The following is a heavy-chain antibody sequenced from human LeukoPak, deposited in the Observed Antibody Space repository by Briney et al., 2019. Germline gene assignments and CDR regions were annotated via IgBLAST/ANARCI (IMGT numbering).Heavy chain of an antibody. CDR2: ITSSGTTT. V-gene: IGHV3-11*01. Sequence: GGSLRLSCSASGFSFSDSYMSWFRLSPEKGLEWIAYITSSGTTTEYADSVKGRFTISRVNAKNSLYLQMNSLRPEDTAVYYCAKDPVHVAGAGYMDVWGKGTTVTVSS. D-gene: IGHD6-19*01. CDR1: GFSFSDSY. J-gene: IGHJ6*03. CDR3: AKDPVHVAGAGYMDV.